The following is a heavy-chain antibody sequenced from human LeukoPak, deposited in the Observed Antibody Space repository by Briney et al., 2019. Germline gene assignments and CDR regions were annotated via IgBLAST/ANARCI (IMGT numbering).Heavy chain of an antibody. Sequence: GGSLRLSCAAPGFPFSGSAIHWVRQSSGKGLEWVGQIDKKDKGYATATAYAASVKGRFTISRDDSINTAYLQMKSLKTEDTALYYCTRDSGTYNWFDPWGQGTLVTVSS. J-gene: IGHJ5*02. V-gene: IGHV3-73*01. CDR3: TRDSGTYNWFDP. CDR2: IDKKDKGYATAT. CDR1: GFPFSGSA. D-gene: IGHD1-26*01.